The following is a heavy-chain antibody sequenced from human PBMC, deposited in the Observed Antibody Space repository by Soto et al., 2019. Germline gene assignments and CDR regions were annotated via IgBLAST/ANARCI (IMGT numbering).Heavy chain of an antibody. J-gene: IGHJ4*02. CDR2: TSTNNDDR. Sequence: ASVKVSCKASGYRFSTYGINWVRQAPGQGLEWLGWTSTNNDDRNYAQKFRGRVTFTTDTSTSTAYMELRSLISDDTAVYFCARERYVASRHSHFDSWGQGTQVTVSS. V-gene: IGHV1-18*04. CDR1: GYRFSTYG. D-gene: IGHD6-6*01. CDR3: ARERYVASRHSHFDS.